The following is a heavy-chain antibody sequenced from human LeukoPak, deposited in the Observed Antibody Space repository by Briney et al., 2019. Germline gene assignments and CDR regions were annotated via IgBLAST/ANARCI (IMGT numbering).Heavy chain of an antibody. Sequence: SVKVSCKASGGTFSSYAISWVRQAPGQGLEWMGGIIPIFGTANYAQKFQGRVTITADESTSTAYMELSSLRSEDTAVYYCASSFYSSSWTNYYYYGMDVWGQGTTVTVSS. CDR1: GGTFSSYA. J-gene: IGHJ6*02. CDR2: IIPIFGTA. CDR3: ASSFYSSSWTNYYYYGMDV. D-gene: IGHD6-13*01. V-gene: IGHV1-69*01.